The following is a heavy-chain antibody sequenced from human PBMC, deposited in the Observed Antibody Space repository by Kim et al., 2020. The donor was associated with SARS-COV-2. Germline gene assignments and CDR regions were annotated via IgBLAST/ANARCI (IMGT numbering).Heavy chain of an antibody. CDR2: IWYDGSNT. D-gene: IGHD4-17*01. CDR1: GLIFSNYG. Sequence: GGSLRLSCAASGLIFSNYGMHWVRQAPGKGLEWVAAIWYDGSNTYYADSVKGRFTISRDNSKNTLYLQMNSLRAEDTAVYYCAKAPADGDYWYWGQGTLVTVSP. V-gene: IGHV3-33*06. J-gene: IGHJ4*02. CDR3: AKAPADGDYWY.